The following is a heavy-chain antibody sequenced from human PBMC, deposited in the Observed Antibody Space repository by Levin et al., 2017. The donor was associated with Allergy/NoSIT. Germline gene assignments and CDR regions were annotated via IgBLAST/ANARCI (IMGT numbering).Heavy chain of an antibody. CDR1: GFSLSTSGVG. CDR2: IYWDDDK. J-gene: IGHJ5*02. V-gene: IGHV2-5*02. Sequence: SGPTLVKPTQTLTLTCTFSGFSLSTSGVGVGWIRQPPGKALEWLALIYWDDDKRYSPSLKSRLTITKDTSKNQVVLTMTNMDPVDTATYYCAHRRDDFWSGNWFDPWGQGTLVTVSS. D-gene: IGHD3-3*01. CDR3: AHRRDDFWSGNWFDP.